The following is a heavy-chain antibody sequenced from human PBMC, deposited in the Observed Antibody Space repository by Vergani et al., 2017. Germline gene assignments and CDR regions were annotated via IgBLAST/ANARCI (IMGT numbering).Heavy chain of an antibody. J-gene: IGHJ5*02. D-gene: IGHD3-10*01. Sequence: ELQLVESGGGLVQPGGSLRLSCAASGSTVSGNNMTWFGQAPGKGREWVSHIYSGDETYYADSVKGRVTISRDTSKNTLHLQINNLRVEDTAVYYCARGNYYGSGTYVDPWGQGTLVTVSS. CDR3: ARGNYYGSGTYVDP. CDR1: GSTVSGNN. CDR2: IYSGDET. V-gene: IGHV3-66*02.